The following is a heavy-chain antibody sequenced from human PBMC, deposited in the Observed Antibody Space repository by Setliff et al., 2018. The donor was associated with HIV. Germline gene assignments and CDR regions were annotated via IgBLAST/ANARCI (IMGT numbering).Heavy chain of an antibody. V-gene: IGHV1-18*01. Sequence: ASVKVSCKASGYTFTSYGISWVRQAPGKGLEWMGWISAYNGNTNYAQKLQGRVTMTTDKSTSTAYLELRSLRSDDTAVYYCARDPYFWSGYKWFDPWGQGTLVTVSS. CDR1: GYTFTSYG. D-gene: IGHD3-3*01. CDR2: ISAYNGNT. CDR3: ARDPYFWSGYKWFDP. J-gene: IGHJ5*02.